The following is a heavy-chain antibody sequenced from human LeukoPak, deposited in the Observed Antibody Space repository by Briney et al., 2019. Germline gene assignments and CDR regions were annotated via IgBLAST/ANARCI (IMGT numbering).Heavy chain of an antibody. CDR1: GYSFSSYV. J-gene: IGHJ6*02. D-gene: IGHD3-9*01. CDR2: MNPNSGNT. Sequence: ASVKVSCKASGYSFSSYVINWVRQATEQGLECMGWMNPNSGNTGYAQKFQGRVTMTRNTSISTAYMELSSLRSEDTAVYYCARGQYYDILTGYYYYYYGMDVWGQGTTVTVSS. CDR3: ARGQYYDILTGYYYYYYGMDV. V-gene: IGHV1-8*01.